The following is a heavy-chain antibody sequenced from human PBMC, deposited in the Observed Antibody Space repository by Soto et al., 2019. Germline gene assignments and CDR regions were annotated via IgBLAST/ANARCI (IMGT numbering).Heavy chain of an antibody. Sequence: QVQLQESGPGLVKPSQTLSLTCTVSGGSITAGDYYWGWIRQHPGKGLEWIGYMQSSGRTYNNPGLRSRVVISLDTSKNQFSLKLSSVPAADTAEYFCVRYYYVTSGYSHWFDSWGQGPRVTVSS. CDR2: MQSSGRT. J-gene: IGHJ5*01. V-gene: IGHV4-31*03. CDR1: GGSITAGDYY. D-gene: IGHD3-22*01. CDR3: VRYYYVTSGYSHWFDS.